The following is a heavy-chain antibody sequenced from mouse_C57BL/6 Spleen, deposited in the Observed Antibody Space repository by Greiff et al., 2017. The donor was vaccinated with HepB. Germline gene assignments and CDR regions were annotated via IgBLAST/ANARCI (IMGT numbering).Heavy chain of an antibody. CDR3: APHSNYYAMDY. J-gene: IGHJ4*01. D-gene: IGHD2-5*01. CDR1: GFSLTSYG. CDR2: IWRGGST. V-gene: IGHV2-5*01. Sequence: VKVEESGPGLVQPSQSLSITCTVSGFSLTSYGVHWVRQSPGKGLEWLGVIWRGGSTDYNAAFMSRLSITKDNSKSQVFFKMNSLQADDTAIYYCAPHSNYYAMDYWGQGTSVTVSS.